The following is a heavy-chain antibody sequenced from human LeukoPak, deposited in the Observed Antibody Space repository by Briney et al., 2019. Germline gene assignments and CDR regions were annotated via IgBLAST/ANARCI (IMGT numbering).Heavy chain of an antibody. J-gene: IGHJ4*02. Sequence: KTGGSLRLSCAASGFTFSSYTMNWVRQAPGKGLAWVASISSSSSYIFYADSVKGRFTISRDDAKNSLYLQMSSLRAEDTAVYYCASPIFDYWGQGTLVTVSS. V-gene: IGHV3-21*01. CDR2: ISSSSSYI. CDR3: ASPIFDY. D-gene: IGHD5-24*01. CDR1: GFTFSSYT.